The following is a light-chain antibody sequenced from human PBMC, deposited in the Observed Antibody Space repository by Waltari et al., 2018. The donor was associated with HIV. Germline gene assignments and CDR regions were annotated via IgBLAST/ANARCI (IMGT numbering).Light chain of an antibody. CDR3: TAWDDSLSGVV. Sequence: QSVLTQPPSASGTPGQRVTISCSGSRSNIGSKYVYWYQQLPGTAPKLLIYRNNQRPSGVPDRFSGSKSGTSASLAISGLRSEEEADYHCTAWDDSLSGVVFGGGTKLTVL. CDR2: RNN. J-gene: IGLJ2*01. V-gene: IGLV1-47*01. CDR1: RSNIGSKY.